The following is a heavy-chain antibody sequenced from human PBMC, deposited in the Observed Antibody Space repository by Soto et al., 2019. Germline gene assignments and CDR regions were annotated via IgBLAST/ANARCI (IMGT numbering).Heavy chain of an antibody. V-gene: IGHV1-69*13. J-gene: IGHJ6*02. Sequence: SVKVSCKASGGTFSSYAISWVRQAPGQGLEWMGGIIPIFGTANYAQKFQGRVAITADESTSTAYMELSSLRSEDTAVYYCASCISYYYYGMDVWGQGTTVTVSS. D-gene: IGHD2-8*01. CDR1: GGTFSSYA. CDR3: ASCISYYYYGMDV. CDR2: IIPIFGTA.